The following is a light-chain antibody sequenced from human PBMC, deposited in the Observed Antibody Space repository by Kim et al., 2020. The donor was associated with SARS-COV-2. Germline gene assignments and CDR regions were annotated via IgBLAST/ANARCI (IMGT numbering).Light chain of an antibody. J-gene: IGKJ1*01. CDR1: QDISTY. V-gene: IGKV1-27*01. CDR2: DAS. CDR3: HPHDSGPWT. Sequence: IEMTQSPSSLSSSVGDRVTIPCRASQDISTYLAWYQQEPGKAPRLLIYDASAWHSGVPSRFGGSGSGTDFTLTISSLEPEDFATYYCHPHDSGPWTFGQGTRLDIK.